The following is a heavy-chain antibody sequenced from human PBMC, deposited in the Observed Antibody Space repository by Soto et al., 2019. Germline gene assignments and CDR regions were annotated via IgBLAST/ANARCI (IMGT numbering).Heavy chain of an antibody. CDR2: IWYDGSNK. J-gene: IGHJ4*02. CDR3: ARMDTAMEYYFDY. V-gene: IGHV3-33*01. D-gene: IGHD5-18*01. Sequence: HPGGSLRLSCAASGFTFSSYGMHWVRQAPGKGLEWVAVIWYDGSNKYYADSVKGRFTISRDNSKNTLYLQMNSLRAEDTAVHYCARMDTAMEYYFDYWGQGTLVTVSS. CDR1: GFTFSSYG.